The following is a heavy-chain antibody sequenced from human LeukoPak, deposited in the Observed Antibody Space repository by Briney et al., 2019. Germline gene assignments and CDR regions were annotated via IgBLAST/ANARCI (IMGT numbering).Heavy chain of an antibody. V-gene: IGHV4-4*09. D-gene: IGHD6-19*01. J-gene: IGHJ4*02. CDR3: ASTRRAAVAGRFDS. CDR1: GVSMSSNY. Sequence: SETLSLTCNVSGVSMSSNYWSWIRQPPGKGLEWIGYIYHSGNTNYSPSLESRVTMSVDESKNQFSLRVHFVSAADTAVYYCASTRRAAVAGRFDSWGQGTLVTVSS. CDR2: IYHSGNT.